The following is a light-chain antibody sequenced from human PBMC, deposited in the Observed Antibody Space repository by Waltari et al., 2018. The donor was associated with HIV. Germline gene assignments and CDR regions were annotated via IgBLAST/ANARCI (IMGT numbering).Light chain of an antibody. Sequence: QSVLTQPPSVSGAPGQRVTLSCTGSSSNIGAGYGVHWYQQLPGPAPKLLIYGNSNRPSGVPDRFSGSKSGTSASLAITGLQAEDEADYYCQSYDSSLSGSVFGGGTKLTVL. CDR1: SSNIGAGYG. CDR2: GNS. J-gene: IGLJ3*02. V-gene: IGLV1-40*01. CDR3: QSYDSSLSGSV.